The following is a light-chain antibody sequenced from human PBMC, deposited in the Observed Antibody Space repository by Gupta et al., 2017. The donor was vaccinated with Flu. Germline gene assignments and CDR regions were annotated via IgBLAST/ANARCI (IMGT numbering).Light chain of an antibody. CDR2: RVS. CDR1: QRLVYRDGNTY. J-gene: IGKJ2*01. Sequence: DAVMTQSPLSLPVTLGQPVSISCRSSQRLVYRDGNTYLNLFQQRPGQSPRRLIYRVSDRDSGVPDRFSGSGSGTGFRLKISRGEVEDFRVYYCMQGTHLPYTFGQGTKLEIK. V-gene: IGKV2-30*01. CDR3: MQGTHLPYT.